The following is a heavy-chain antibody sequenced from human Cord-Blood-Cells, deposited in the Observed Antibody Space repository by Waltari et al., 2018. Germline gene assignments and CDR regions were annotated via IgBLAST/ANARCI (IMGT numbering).Heavy chain of an antibody. CDR1: GGSISSSSYY. Sequence: QLQLQVSGPGLVKPSETLSLTCTVSGGSISSSSYYWGWIRQPPGKGLEWIGSIYYSGSTYYNPSLKSRVTISVDTSKNQFSLKLSSVTSADTAVYYCASTASSSWYYWGQGTLVTVSS. D-gene: IGHD6-13*01. V-gene: IGHV4-39*01. CDR2: IYYSGST. CDR3: ASTASSSWYY. J-gene: IGHJ4*02.